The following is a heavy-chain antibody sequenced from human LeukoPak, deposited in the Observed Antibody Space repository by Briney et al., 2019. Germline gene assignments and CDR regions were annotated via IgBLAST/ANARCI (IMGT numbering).Heavy chain of an antibody. Sequence: PGESLRLSCAASGFTFSSYAMSWVRQAPGKGLEWVSAISGSGGSTYYADSVKGRFTISRDNSKNTLYLQMNSLRAEDTAVYYCAKAPGIAAAGTEYFQHRGQGTLVTVSS. CDR3: AKAPGIAAAGTEYFQH. V-gene: IGHV3-23*01. D-gene: IGHD6-13*01. J-gene: IGHJ1*01. CDR2: ISGSGGST. CDR1: GFTFSSYA.